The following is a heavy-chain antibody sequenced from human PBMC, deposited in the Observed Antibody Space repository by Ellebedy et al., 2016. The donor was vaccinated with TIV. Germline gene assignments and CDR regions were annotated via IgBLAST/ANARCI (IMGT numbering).Heavy chain of an antibody. Sequence: GESLKISCAASRFTFRRYAMTWVRQAPGKGLEWVAVISYDGSNKYYADSVKGRFTISRDNSKNTLYLQMNSLRAEDTAVYYCAKDKVFGDSRWEIDVWGQGTTVTVSS. D-gene: IGHD4-17*01. CDR3: AKDKVFGDSRWEIDV. J-gene: IGHJ6*02. CDR2: ISYDGSNK. V-gene: IGHV3-30-3*01. CDR1: RFTFRRYA.